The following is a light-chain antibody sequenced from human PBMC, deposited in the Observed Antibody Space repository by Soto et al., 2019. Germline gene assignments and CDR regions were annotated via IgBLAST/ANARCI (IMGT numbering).Light chain of an antibody. V-gene: IGKV3-15*01. Sequence: ELVMTQSPATLSVSPGDSATLSCRASQSVSSNLAWYQQKPGQAPRLLIYGAYTRATGIPARFSGSGSGAVFTLTIGSLEPEDSAVYYCQQRKNWPPITCGQGTRLEI. CDR1: QSVSSN. CDR2: GAY. CDR3: QQRKNWPPIT. J-gene: IGKJ5*01.